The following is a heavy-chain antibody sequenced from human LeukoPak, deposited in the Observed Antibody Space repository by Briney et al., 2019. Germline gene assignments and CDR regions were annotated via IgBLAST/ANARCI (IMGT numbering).Heavy chain of an antibody. V-gene: IGHV3-7*01. CDR3: ARADELLLGVYNWFDP. CDR2: IKPDGSEG. CDR1: GFTFSGYW. J-gene: IGHJ5*02. Sequence: PGGSLRLSCAASGFTFSGYWMSWVRQAPGKGLEWVATIKPDGSEGYYVDSVKGRFTISRDNAKNSLYLQMNSLRAEDTAVYYCARADELLLGVYNWFDPWGQGTLVTVSS. D-gene: IGHD2-2*01.